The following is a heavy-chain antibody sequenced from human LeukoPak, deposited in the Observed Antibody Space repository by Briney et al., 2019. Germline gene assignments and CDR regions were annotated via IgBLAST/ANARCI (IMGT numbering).Heavy chain of an antibody. V-gene: IGHV3-23*01. CDR3: AKGGDGYGY. CDR1: GFTFNNYA. CDR2: ITNSGGGT. Sequence: GGSLRLSCAVSGFTFNNYAMSWIRQAPGRGLEWVSTITNSGGGTYNADSVKGRFTISRDNSKNTLYLQMNSLRTEDTALYYCAKGGDGYGYWGQGTLVTVSS. J-gene: IGHJ4*02. D-gene: IGHD5-24*01.